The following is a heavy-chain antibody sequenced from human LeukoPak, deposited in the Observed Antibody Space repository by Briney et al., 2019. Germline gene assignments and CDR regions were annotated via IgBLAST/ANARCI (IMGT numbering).Heavy chain of an antibody. Sequence: GGSLRLSCAASGFTFSSYAMHWVRQAPGKGLEWVAVISYDGSNKYYADSVKGRFTISRDNSKNTLYLQMNSLRAEDTAVYYCARGQQLVRGALNYWGQGSLVTVSS. J-gene: IGHJ4*02. D-gene: IGHD6-13*01. V-gene: IGHV3-30*04. CDR3: ARGQQLVRGALNY. CDR1: GFTFSSYA. CDR2: ISYDGSNK.